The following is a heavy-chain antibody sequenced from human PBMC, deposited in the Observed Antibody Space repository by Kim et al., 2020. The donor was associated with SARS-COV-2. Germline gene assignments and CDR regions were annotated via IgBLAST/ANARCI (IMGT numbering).Heavy chain of an antibody. V-gene: IGHV5-51*01. CDR3: ARLRGTYYDYVWGSSLFDY. J-gene: IGHJ4*02. CDR2: IYPGDSDT. D-gene: IGHD3-16*01. CDR1: GYSFTSYW. Sequence: GESLKISCKGSGYSFTSYWIGWVRQMPGKGLEWMGIIYPGDSDTRYSPSFQGQVTISADKSISTAYLQWSSLKASDTAMYYCARLRGTYYDYVWGSSLFDYWGQGTLVTVSS.